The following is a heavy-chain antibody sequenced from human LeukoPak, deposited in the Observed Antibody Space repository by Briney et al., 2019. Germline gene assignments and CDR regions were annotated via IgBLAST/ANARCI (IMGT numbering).Heavy chain of an antibody. CDR1: GGTFSSYA. CDR3: ARGYGGSYLYYMDV. D-gene: IGHD3-16*01. Sequence: GASVKVSCKASGGTFSSYAISWVRQAPGQGLEWMGWISAYNGNTNYAQKLQGRVTVTTDTSTSTAYMELRSLRSDDTAVYYCARGYGGSYLYYMDVWGKGTTVTVSS. CDR2: ISAYNGNT. V-gene: IGHV1-18*01. J-gene: IGHJ6*03.